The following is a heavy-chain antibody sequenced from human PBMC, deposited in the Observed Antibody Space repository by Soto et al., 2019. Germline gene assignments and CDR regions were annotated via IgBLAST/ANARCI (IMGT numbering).Heavy chain of an antibody. D-gene: IGHD3-22*01. V-gene: IGHV4-61*01. CDR1: GGSVISCSYY. CDR2: IYYSGST. Sequence: SETLSLTCTVSGGSVISCSYYWSWIRQPPGKGLEWIGYIYYSGSTNYNPSLKSRVTISVDTSKNQFSLKLSSVTAADTAVYYCARGNYYDSSGYQNDYWGQGTLVTVSS. CDR3: ARGNYYDSSGYQNDY. J-gene: IGHJ4*02.